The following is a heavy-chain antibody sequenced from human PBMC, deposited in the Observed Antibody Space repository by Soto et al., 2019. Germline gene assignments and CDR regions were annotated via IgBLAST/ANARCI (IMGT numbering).Heavy chain of an antibody. J-gene: IGHJ4*02. CDR2: IYHSGST. CDR1: GGSIISGGYS. Sequence: SETLSLTCAVSGGSIISGGYSWIWIRQPPGKGLEWIGYIYHSGSTNYNPSLKSRLTMSVHTSQNQFSLKVNSVTAADTAVYYCARNRGNYFDYWGQGILVTVSS. V-gene: IGHV4-30-2*02. CDR3: ARNRGNYFDY.